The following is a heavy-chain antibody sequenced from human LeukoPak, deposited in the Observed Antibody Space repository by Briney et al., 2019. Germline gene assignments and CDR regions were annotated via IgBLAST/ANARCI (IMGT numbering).Heavy chain of an antibody. V-gene: IGHV1-8*01. J-gene: IGHJ4*02. CDR1: VYTFTSYD. CDR2: MNPNSGNT. CDR3: ARQNYDYVWGSYRYDY. Sequence: ASVRVSCKASVYTFTSYDINWVRQATGQGLEWMGWMNPNSGNTGYAQKFQGRVTMTRNTSISTAYMELSSLRSEDTAVYYCARQNYDYVWGSYRYDYWGQGTLVTVSS. D-gene: IGHD3-16*02.